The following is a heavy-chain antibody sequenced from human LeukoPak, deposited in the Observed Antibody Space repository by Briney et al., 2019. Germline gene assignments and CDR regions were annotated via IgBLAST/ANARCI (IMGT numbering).Heavy chain of an antibody. CDR3: AKDLTGGNYYLDY. J-gene: IGHJ4*02. CDR1: GFTFSSYG. CDR2: ISSDGSGK. Sequence: GSLLLSCTTPGFTFSSYGMHWVRQAPGKGLEWVAVISSDGSGKHSAESVKGRFTISRDNSKNTLYLQMNSLRAEDTAVYYCAKDLTGGNYYLDYWGQGTLVTVSS. V-gene: IGHV3-30*18. D-gene: IGHD1-26*01.